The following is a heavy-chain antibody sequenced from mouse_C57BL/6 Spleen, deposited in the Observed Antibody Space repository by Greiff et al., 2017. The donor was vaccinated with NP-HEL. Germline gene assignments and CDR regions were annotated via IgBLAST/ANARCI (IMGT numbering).Heavy chain of an antibody. Sequence: EVQLQQSGAELVRPGASVKLSCTASGFNIKDYYMHWVKQRPEQGLEWIGRIDPEDGDTEYAPKFQGKATMTADTSSNTAYLQLSSLTSEDTAVYYCKQDSEYDVAWFAYWGQGTLVTVSA. CDR1: GFNIKDYY. J-gene: IGHJ3*01. CDR2: IDPEDGDT. V-gene: IGHV14-1*01. CDR3: KQDSEYDVAWFAY. D-gene: IGHD2-4*01.